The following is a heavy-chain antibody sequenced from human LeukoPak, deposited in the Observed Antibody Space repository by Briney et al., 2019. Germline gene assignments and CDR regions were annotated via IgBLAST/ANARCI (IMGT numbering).Heavy chain of an antibody. CDR3: ARGHYDFWSGYPYYYGMDV. CDR1: GGSISSGGYY. J-gene: IGHJ6*02. CDR2: IYYSGST. Sequence: SETLSLTCTVSGGSISSGGYYWSWIRQHPGKGLEWIGYIYYSGSTYYNPSLKSRVTISVDTSKNQFSLKLSSVTVADTAVYYCARGHYDFWSGYPYYYGMDVWGQGTTVTVSS. V-gene: IGHV4-31*03. D-gene: IGHD3-3*01.